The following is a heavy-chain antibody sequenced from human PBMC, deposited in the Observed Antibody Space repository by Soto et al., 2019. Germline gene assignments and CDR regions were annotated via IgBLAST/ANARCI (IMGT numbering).Heavy chain of an antibody. CDR3: ARGLPTLLWFGEWSLAFDY. CDR2: INHSGST. V-gene: IGHV4-34*01. J-gene: IGHJ4*02. Sequence: PSETLSLTCAVYGGSFSGYYWSWIRQPPGKGLEWIGEINHSGSTNYNPSLKSRVTISVDTSKNQFSLKLSSVTAADTAVYYCARGLPTLLWFGEWSLAFDYWGQGTLVSVS. CDR1: GGSFSGYY. D-gene: IGHD3-10*01.